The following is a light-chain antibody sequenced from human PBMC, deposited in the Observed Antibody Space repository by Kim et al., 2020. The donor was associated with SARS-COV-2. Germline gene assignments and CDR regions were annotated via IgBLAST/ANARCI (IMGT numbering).Light chain of an antibody. CDR1: QSVSSSY. Sequence: EIVLTQSPGTLSLSPGERATLSCRASQSVSSSYLAWYQQKPGQAPRLLINGASSRATGIPDRFIGSGSGTDFTLTISRLEPEDLAVYYCQQYGRSPRTFGQGTKVDIK. J-gene: IGKJ1*01. V-gene: IGKV3-20*01. CDR3: QQYGRSPRT. CDR2: GAS.